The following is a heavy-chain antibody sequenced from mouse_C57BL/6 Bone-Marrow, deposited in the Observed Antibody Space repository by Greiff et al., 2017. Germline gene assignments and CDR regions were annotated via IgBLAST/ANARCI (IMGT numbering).Heavy chain of an antibody. D-gene: IGHD2-1*01. CDR3: ARHGNYGGNYFDY. CDR1: GFSLTSYG. Sequence: VKLVESGPGLVAPSQSLSITCTVSGFSLTSYGVHWVRQPPGKGLEWLVVIWSDGSTTYNSALKSRLSISKDNSKSQVFLKMNSLQTDDTAMYYCARHGNYGGNYFDYWGQGTTLTVSS. V-gene: IGHV2-6-1*01. CDR2: IWSDGST. J-gene: IGHJ2*01.